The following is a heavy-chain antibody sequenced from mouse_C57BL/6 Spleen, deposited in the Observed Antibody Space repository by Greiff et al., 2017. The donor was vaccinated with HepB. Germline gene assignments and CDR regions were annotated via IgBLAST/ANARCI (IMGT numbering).Heavy chain of an antibody. CDR3: ARHMDGPLYAMDY. D-gene: IGHD1-1*02. J-gene: IGHJ4*01. CDR1: GFSLTSYG. Sequence: VQVVESGPGLVAPSQSLSITCTVSGFSLTSYGVHWVRQPPGKGLEWLVVIWSDGSTTYNSALKSRLSISKDNSKSQVFLKMNSLQTDDTAMYYCARHMDGPLYAMDYWGQGTSVTVSS. V-gene: IGHV2-6-1*01. CDR2: IWSDGST.